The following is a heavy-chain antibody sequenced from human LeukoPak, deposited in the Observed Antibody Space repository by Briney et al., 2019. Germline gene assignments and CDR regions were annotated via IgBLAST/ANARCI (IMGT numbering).Heavy chain of an antibody. V-gene: IGHV1-2*02. Sequence: APVKVSCKASGYTFTGYYMHWVRQAPGQGLEWMGWINPNSGGTNYAQKFQGRVTMTRDTSISTAYMELSRLRSDDTAVYYCARVCYYDSTRIDYWGQGTLVTVSS. D-gene: IGHD3-22*01. CDR3: ARVCYYDSTRIDY. J-gene: IGHJ4*02. CDR2: INPNSGGT. CDR1: GYTFTGYY.